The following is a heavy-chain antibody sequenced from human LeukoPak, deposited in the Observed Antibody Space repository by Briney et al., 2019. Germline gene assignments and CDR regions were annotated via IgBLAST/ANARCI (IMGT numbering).Heavy chain of an antibody. Sequence: GGSLRLSCAAFGFTFSSYWMNWARQAPGKGLEWVASINHNGNVNYYVDSVKGRFTISRDNAKNSLYLQMSNLRAEDTAVYFCARGGGLDVWGQGATVTVSS. D-gene: IGHD3-16*01. CDR1: GFTFSSYW. CDR2: INHNGNVN. CDR3: ARGGGLDV. V-gene: IGHV3-7*03. J-gene: IGHJ6*02.